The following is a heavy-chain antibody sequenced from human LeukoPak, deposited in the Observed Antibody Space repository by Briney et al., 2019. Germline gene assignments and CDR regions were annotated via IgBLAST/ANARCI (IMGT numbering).Heavy chain of an antibody. CDR1: GGSFTNYY. V-gene: IGHV4-34*01. CDR2: INHSGST. J-gene: IGHJ3*02. CDR3: VRHVARAFDI. Sequence: SETLSLTCAVYGGSFTNYYWSWIRQPPGKWLEWIGEINHSGSTKYNPSLKSRVTISIDTSKNQLSLKLSSVTAADTAVYSCVRHVARAFDIWGQGTKVTVSS.